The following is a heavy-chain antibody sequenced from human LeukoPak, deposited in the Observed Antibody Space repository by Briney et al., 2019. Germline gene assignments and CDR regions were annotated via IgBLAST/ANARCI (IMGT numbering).Heavy chain of an antibody. V-gene: IGHV3-21*01. CDR2: ISSSSSYI. J-gene: IGHJ4*02. CDR1: GFTFSSYS. D-gene: IGHD4-17*01. CDR3: ARDLYGDYGFSSIDY. Sequence: GGSLRLSCAASGFTFSSYSMNWVRQAPGKGLEWVSSISSSSSYIYYADSVKGRFTISRDNAKNSLYLQMNSLRAEDTAVYYCARDLYGDYGFSSIDYWGQGTLVTVSS.